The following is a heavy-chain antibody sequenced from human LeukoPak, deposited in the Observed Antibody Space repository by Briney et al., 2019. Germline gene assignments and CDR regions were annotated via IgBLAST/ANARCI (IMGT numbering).Heavy chain of an antibody. J-gene: IGHJ4*02. CDR2: IWYDGSNK. D-gene: IGHD4-23*01. V-gene: IGHV3-33*01. Sequence: GGSLRLSCAASRFTFSSYGMHWVRQAPGKGLEWVAVIWYDGSNKYYADSVKGRFTISRDNSKNTLYLQMNSLRAEDTAVYYCAMLGGPIDVNYWGQGTLVTVSS. CDR3: AMLGGPIDVNY. CDR1: RFTFSSYG.